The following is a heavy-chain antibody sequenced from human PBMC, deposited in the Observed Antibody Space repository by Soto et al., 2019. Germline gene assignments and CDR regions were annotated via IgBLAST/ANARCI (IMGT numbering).Heavy chain of an antibody. CDR3: ASSNYDFWSGPNWFDP. CDR2: IYYTGTT. D-gene: IGHD3-3*01. Sequence: PSETLSLTCTVSGGSISSGGYYWSWIRQHPGKGLEWIGSIYYTGTTTYNPSLKSRVTISVDTSKNQFSLKLSSVTAADTAVYYCASSNYDFWSGPNWFDPWGQGTLVTVSS. J-gene: IGHJ5*02. CDR1: GGSISSGGYY. V-gene: IGHV4-61*08.